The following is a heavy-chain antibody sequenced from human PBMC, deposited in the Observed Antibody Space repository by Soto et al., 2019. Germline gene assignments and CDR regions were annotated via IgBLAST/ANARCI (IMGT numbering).Heavy chain of an antibody. V-gene: IGHV3-21*01. CDR1: AFTFSSYM. CDR3: ARVPTSPMILECLCRYFDN. CDR2: ISSSSNYI. D-gene: IGHD3-16*01. J-gene: IGHJ4*02. Sequence: EVQLVESGGGRVKPGGSLSLSCAASAFTFSSYMMNWVRQAPGNGLEWVSSISSSSNYIYYADSVKGRFTISRDNDTNSSSLQRNSLKAEDTDVYYCARVPTSPMILECLCRYFDNSGQGPQVIGSS.